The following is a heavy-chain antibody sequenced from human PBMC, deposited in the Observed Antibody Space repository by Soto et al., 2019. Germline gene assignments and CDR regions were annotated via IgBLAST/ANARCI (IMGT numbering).Heavy chain of an antibody. D-gene: IGHD4-17*01. Sequence: GGSLRLSCAASGFPLSSFAMSWVRQAPGKGLEWVSSISSSSGYIYYADSMKGRLTISRDNAKNSLYVQMNSLRAEDTAVYYCARTGYGERAFDYWGQGTLVTVSS. V-gene: IGHV3-21*01. CDR2: ISSSSGYI. J-gene: IGHJ4*02. CDR1: GFPLSSFA. CDR3: ARTGYGERAFDY.